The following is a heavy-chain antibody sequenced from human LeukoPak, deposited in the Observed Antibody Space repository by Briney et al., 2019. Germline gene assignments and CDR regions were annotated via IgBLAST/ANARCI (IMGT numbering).Heavy chain of an antibody. J-gene: IGHJ4*02. D-gene: IGHD3-16*01. CDR2: ISSSSSYI. CDR1: GFTFSSYS. Sequence: GGSLRLSCAASGFTFSSYSMNWVRQAPGKGLEWVSSISSSSSYIYYADSVKGRFTISRNNAKNSLYLQMNSLRAEDTAVYYCARVRGDGSAFHYWGQGTLVTVSS. CDR3: ARVRGDGSAFHY. V-gene: IGHV3-21*01.